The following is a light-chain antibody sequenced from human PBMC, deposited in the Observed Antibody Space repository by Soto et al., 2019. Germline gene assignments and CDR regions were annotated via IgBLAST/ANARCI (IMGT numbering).Light chain of an antibody. J-gene: IGKJ2*01. CDR3: QQYGNSPPRYT. V-gene: IGKV3D-20*01. CDR2: EAS. CDR1: QRVSSNY. Sequence: PGERATLSCGASQRVSSNYLAWYQQKPGLAPRLLIYEASSRATGIPDRFSGSGSGTDFTLTISRLEPEDFAVYYCQQYGNSPPRYTFGQGTKLEIK.